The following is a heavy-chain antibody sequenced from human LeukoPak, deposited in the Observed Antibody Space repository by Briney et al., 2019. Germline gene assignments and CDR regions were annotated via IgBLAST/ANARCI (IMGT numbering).Heavy chain of an antibody. CDR2: ISYDGSNK. D-gene: IGHD3-22*01. Sequence: GSLRLSCAASGFTFSSYAMHWVRQAPGKGLEWVAVISYDGSNKYYADSVKGRFTISRDNSKNTLYLQMNSLRAEDTAVYYCARGSMIVLNGVDYWGQGTLVTVSS. CDR1: GFTFSSYA. J-gene: IGHJ4*02. V-gene: IGHV3-30-3*01. CDR3: ARGSMIVLNGVDY.